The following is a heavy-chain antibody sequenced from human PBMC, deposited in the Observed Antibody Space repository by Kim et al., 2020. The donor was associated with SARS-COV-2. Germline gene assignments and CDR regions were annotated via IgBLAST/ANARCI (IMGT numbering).Heavy chain of an antibody. CDR2: IIPIFGTA. Sequence: SVKVSCKASGGTFSSYAISWVRQAPGQGLEWMGGIIPIFGTANYAQKFQGRVTITADEPTSTAYMELSSLRSEDTAVYYCASAGYCSCTSCQNYYYYGMDVWGQGTTVTVSS. CDR1: GGTFSSYA. J-gene: IGHJ6*02. CDR3: ASAGYCSCTSCQNYYYYGMDV. D-gene: IGHD2-2*01. V-gene: IGHV1-69*13.